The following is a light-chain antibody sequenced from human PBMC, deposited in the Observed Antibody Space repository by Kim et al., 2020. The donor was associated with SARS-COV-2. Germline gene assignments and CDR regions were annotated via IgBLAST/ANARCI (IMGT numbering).Light chain of an antibody. CDR2: DVS. CDR1: SSDVGGYNY. J-gene: IGLJ2*01. CDR3: SSHTSSNTLV. Sequence: QSALTQPASVSGSPGQSITISCTGTSSDVGGYNYVTWYQQHPGKAPKLMIFDVSKRPSGVSNRFSGSKSGNTASLTISGLQAEYEADYYCSSHTSSNTLVFGGGTKLTVL. V-gene: IGLV2-14*03.